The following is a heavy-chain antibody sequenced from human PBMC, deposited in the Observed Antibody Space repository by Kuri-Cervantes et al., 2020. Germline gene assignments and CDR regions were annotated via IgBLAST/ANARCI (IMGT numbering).Heavy chain of an antibody. CDR3: ARSITMVRGAVDI. CDR1: GGSISSSNW. Sequence: SETLSLTCAVSGGSISSSNWWSWVRQPPGKGLEWIGEINHSGSTNYNPSLKSRVTISVDTSKNQFSLKLSSVTAADTAVYYCARSITMVRGAVDIRGQGTMVTVSS. D-gene: IGHD3-10*01. J-gene: IGHJ3*02. V-gene: IGHV4-4*02. CDR2: INHSGST.